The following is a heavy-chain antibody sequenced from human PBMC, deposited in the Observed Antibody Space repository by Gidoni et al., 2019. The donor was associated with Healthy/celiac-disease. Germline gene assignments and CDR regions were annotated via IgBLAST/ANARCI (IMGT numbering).Heavy chain of an antibody. D-gene: IGHD4-17*01. V-gene: IGHV3-15*01. CDR1: GFTFSNAW. Sequence: EVQLVESGGGLVKPGGSLRLSCAASGFTFSNAWMSWVRQAPGKGLEWVGRIKSKTDGGTTDYAAPVKGRFTISRDDSKNTLYLQMNSLKTEDTAVYYCTTEWGHGDYEIYYYYGMDVWGQGTTVTVSS. J-gene: IGHJ6*02. CDR3: TTEWGHGDYEIYYYYGMDV. CDR2: IKSKTDGGTT.